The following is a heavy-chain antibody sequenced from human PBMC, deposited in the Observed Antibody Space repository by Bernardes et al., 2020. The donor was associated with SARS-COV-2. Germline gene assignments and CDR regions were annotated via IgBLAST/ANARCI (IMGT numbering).Heavy chain of an antibody. V-gene: IGHV4-34*01. CDR1: GGSFTDYY. CDR3: ARGVVTIYGVLIMIPARGWLDP. J-gene: IGHJ5*02. D-gene: IGHD3-3*01. Sequence: SETLSPTFARYGGSFTDYYWTWIRQPPGQALAWNGDVDHRGSGNYNPSLKSRVTISLDKSKSQFSLRLTSMTAADTAVYYCARGVVTIYGVLIMIPARGWLDPWGQGTPVTVSS. CDR2: VDHRGSG.